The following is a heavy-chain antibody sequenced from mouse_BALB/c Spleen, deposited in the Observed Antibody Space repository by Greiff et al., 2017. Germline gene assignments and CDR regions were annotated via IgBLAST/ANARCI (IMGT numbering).Heavy chain of an antibody. CDR3: ARDDWENYYAMDY. CDR2: ISYDGSN. V-gene: IGHV3-6*02. CDR1: GYSITSGYY. Sequence: EVKLMEPGPGLVKPSQSLSLTCSVTGYSITSGYYWNWIRQFPGNKLEWMGYISYDGSNNYNPSLKNRISITRDTSKNQFFLKLNSVTTEDTATYYCARDDWENYYAMDYWGQGTSVTVSS. D-gene: IGHD4-1*01. J-gene: IGHJ4*01.